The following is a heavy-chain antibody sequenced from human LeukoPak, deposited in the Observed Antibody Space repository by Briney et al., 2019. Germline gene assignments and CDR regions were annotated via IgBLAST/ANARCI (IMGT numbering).Heavy chain of an antibody. CDR3: ARKRDWFDP. Sequence: KSSETLSLTCTVSGGSISGSSYYWGWIRQPPGKGLEWIGSIYYSGSTYYNPSLKSRVTISVDTSKNQFSLKLSSVTAADTAVYYCARKRDWFDPWGQGTLVTVSS. CDR1: GGSISGSSYY. J-gene: IGHJ5*02. CDR2: IYYSGST. V-gene: IGHV4-39*01.